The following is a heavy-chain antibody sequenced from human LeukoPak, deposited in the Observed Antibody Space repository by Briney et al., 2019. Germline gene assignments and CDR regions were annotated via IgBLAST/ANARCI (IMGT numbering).Heavy chain of an antibody. J-gene: IGHJ6*02. CDR3: ARDRAPQTYYYGMGV. CDR2: INPNTGGT. Sequence: VASVKVSCKASGYTFSAYYLHWVRQAPGQGLEWMGWINPNTGGTDYAQKFQGRVTMARDTYISTAYMELSSLRSDDTAVYYCARDRAPQTYYYGMGVWGQGTTVTVSS. V-gene: IGHV1-2*02. CDR1: GYTFSAYY.